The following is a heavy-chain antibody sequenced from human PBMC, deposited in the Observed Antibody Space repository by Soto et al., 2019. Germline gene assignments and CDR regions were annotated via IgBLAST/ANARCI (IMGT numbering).Heavy chain of an antibody. J-gene: IGHJ4*02. V-gene: IGHV3-53*01. D-gene: IGHD6-6*01. CDR1: GFTVSSNY. CDR2: IYSDGTT. Sequence: PGGSLRLSCAASGFTVSSNYMNWVRQAPGKGLEWVSIIYSDGTTSYADSVKGRSTISRDNFKNTLHLQMNSLRAEDTAVYYCAILSNWGQGTLVTVSS. CDR3: AILSN.